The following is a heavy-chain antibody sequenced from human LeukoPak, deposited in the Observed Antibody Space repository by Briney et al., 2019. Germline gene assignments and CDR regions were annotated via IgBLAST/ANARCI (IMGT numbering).Heavy chain of an antibody. CDR1: AGSISSHY. D-gene: IGHD1-26*01. Sequence: SGTLSLTCTVSAGSISSHYWSWIRQPPGKGLEWIGYIYYSGSTNYNPSLKSRVTISVDTSKNQFSLKLSSVTAADTAVYYCARAYIPSGSYYFDYWGQGTLVTVSS. V-gene: IGHV4-59*08. CDR3: ARAYIPSGSYYFDY. CDR2: IYYSGST. J-gene: IGHJ4*02.